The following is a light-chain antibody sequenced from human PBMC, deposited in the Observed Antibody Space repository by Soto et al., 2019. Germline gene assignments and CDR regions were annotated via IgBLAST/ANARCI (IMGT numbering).Light chain of an antibody. Sequence: DIQMAQSPSALSASVGDRVTITCRASQSISSWLAWYQQKPGKAPKLLIYKASSLESGVPSRFSGSGSGTEFTLTISSLQPEDFGTYYCQEYNSYWTFGQGTKVDI. CDR2: KAS. CDR1: QSISSW. V-gene: IGKV1-5*03. CDR3: QEYNSYWT. J-gene: IGKJ1*01.